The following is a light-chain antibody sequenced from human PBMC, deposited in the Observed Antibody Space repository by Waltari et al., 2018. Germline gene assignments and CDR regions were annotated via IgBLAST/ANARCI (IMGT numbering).Light chain of an antibody. CDR1: NSNIGAGYY. J-gene: IGLJ3*02. Sequence: QSVLTQPPSASGAPGQTVTISCTGSNSNIGAGYYVHWYQHLPGRAPKLLIDRDDNRPSGVPCRSSGSKSGNSASLAITGLQADDEGDYYCQSYDTSLREMVFGGGTRLTVL. CDR2: RDD. CDR3: QSYDTSLREMV. V-gene: IGLV1-40*01.